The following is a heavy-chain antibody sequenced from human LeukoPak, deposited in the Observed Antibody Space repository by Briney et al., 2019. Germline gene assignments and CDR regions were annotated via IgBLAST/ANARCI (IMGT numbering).Heavy chain of an antibody. D-gene: IGHD5-18*01. V-gene: IGHV3-48*04. J-gene: IGHJ4*02. CDR2: ISSTSSAI. CDR1: GFTFGSFS. Sequence: PGGSLRLSCAASGFTFGSFSMSWVRQAPGKGLEWLSYISSTSSAIYYADSLKGRFTISRDNAKNSLYLQMNSLRVEDTAVYYCARVIASYGDSAYWGQGTLVTVSS. CDR3: ARVIASYGDSAY.